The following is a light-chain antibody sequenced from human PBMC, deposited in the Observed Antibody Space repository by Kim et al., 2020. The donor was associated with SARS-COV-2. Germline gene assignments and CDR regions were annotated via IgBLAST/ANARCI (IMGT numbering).Light chain of an antibody. V-gene: IGLV3-19*01. Sequence: ALGQTVSTACQGDSLINYYAAWYQQKPGQAPILVIYVKNSRPSGIPVLFSGSSSGNTTSLTITGTQAGDEADYYCNSRDSDNNVLFGGGTQLTVL. J-gene: IGLJ2*01. CDR2: VKN. CDR1: SLINYY. CDR3: NSRDSDNNVL.